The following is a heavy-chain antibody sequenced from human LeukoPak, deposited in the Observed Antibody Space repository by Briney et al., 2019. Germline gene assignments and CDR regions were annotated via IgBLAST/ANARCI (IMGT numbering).Heavy chain of an antibody. CDR1: GFTFSSYW. Sequence: GGSLRLSCAASGFTFSSYWMHWVRQAPGKGLVWVSRINSDGSSTSYADSVKGRFTISRDNAKNTLYLQMNSLRAEDTAVYYCARSRYCGGDCYEGYYMDVWGKGTTVTISS. CDR3: ARSRYCGGDCYEGYYMDV. J-gene: IGHJ6*03. V-gene: IGHV3-74*01. CDR2: INSDGSST. D-gene: IGHD2-21*02.